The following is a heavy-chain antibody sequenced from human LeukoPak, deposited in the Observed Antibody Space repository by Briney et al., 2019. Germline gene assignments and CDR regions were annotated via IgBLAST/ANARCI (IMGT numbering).Heavy chain of an antibody. CDR2: IYPGDSDT. CDR3: ARRYSSSWTGGYYFDY. J-gene: IGHJ4*02. Sequence: GESLKISCKGSGYTFTTYWIGWVRQMPGKGLEWMGFIYPGDSDTRYGPSFQGQVTISADKSISTAYLQWSSLKASDTAMYYCARRYSSSWTGGYYFDYWGQGTLVTVSS. V-gene: IGHV5-51*01. CDR1: GYTFTTYW. D-gene: IGHD6-13*01.